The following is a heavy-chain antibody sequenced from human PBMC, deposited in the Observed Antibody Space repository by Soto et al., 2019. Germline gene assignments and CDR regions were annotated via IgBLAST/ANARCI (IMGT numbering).Heavy chain of an antibody. CDR3: AKEMIASTLADFFDY. V-gene: IGHV3-23*01. CDR2: ISAGGGRT. Sequence: EVQLLESGGGLIQPGGSLRLSCEASGFTFSDFGMTWVRLAPGKGLQWVSTISAGGGRTFYADPVKGRFTISRDNSKNTLYLHMHSRSAEDTALDYCAKEMIASTLADFFDYWGQGTLVTVSS. J-gene: IGHJ4*02. D-gene: IGHD2-21*01. CDR1: GFTFSDFG.